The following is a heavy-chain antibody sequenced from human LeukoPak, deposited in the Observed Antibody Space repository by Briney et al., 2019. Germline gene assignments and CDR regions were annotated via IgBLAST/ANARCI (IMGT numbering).Heavy chain of an antibody. CDR3: ATGRSSSWYDAFDI. CDR1: GYTLTELS. D-gene: IGHD6-13*01. CDR2: FDPEDGET. Sequence: ASVKVSCKVSGYTLTELSMHWVRHAPGKGLEWMGGFDPEDGETIYAQKFQGRVTMTEDTSTDTAYMELSSLRSEDTAVYYCATGRSSSWYDAFDIWGQGTMVTVSS. J-gene: IGHJ3*02. V-gene: IGHV1-24*01.